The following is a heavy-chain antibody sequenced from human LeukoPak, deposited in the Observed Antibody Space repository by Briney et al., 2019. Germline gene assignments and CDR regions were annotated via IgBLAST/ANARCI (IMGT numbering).Heavy chain of an antibody. J-gene: IGHJ1*01. CDR3: ARDRGGSGCYQH. Sequence: GGSLRLSCAASGFTFSSYSMNWVRQAPGKGLEWVSSISSSSSYIYYADSVKGRFTISRDNAKNSLYLQMSSLRAEDTAVYYCARDRGGSGCYQHWGQGTLVTVSS. CDR1: GFTFSSYS. V-gene: IGHV3-21*01. D-gene: IGHD6-19*01. CDR2: ISSSSSYI.